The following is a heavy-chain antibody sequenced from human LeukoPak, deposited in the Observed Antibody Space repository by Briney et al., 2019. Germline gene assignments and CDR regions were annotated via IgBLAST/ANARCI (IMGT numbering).Heavy chain of an antibody. J-gene: IGHJ5*02. Sequence: KPSETLSLTCTVSGGSISSGGYFWSWIRQNPGKGLEWIGYIYHGGNTYYNPSLKSRVTISVDTSKNQFSLTLSSVTAADTAMYYCARVRYYGSGEEIDPWGQGTLVTVSS. D-gene: IGHD3-10*01. V-gene: IGHV4-31*03. CDR3: ARVRYYGSGEEIDP. CDR2: IYHGGNT. CDR1: GGSISSGGYF.